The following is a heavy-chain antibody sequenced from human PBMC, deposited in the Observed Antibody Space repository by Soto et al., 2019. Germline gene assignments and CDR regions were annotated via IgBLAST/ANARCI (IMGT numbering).Heavy chain of an antibody. J-gene: IGHJ4*02. CDR3: ARLGGSYYGLDY. Sequence: SETLSLTCTVSGGSISSSSYYWGWIRQPPGKGLEWIGSIYYSGSTYYNPSLKSRVTISVDTSKNQFSLKLSSVTAADTAVYYCARLGGSYYGLDYWGQGTLVTVSS. CDR2: IYYSGST. V-gene: IGHV4-39*01. D-gene: IGHD1-26*01. CDR1: GGSISSSSYY.